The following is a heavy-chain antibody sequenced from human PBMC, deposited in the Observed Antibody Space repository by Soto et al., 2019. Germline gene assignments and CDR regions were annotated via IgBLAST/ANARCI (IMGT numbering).Heavy chain of an antibody. CDR3: ARDIVPPDYDFWSGYYPYYYYYYGMDV. V-gene: IGHV3-48*02. Sequence: GGSLRLSCAASGFTFSSYSMNWVRQAPGKGLEWVSYISSSSSTIYYADSVKGRFTISRDNAKNSLYLQMNSLRDEDTAVYYCARDIVPPDYDFWSGYYPYYYYYYGMDVWGQGTTVTVS. CDR1: GFTFSSYS. CDR2: ISSSSSTI. D-gene: IGHD3-3*01. J-gene: IGHJ6*02.